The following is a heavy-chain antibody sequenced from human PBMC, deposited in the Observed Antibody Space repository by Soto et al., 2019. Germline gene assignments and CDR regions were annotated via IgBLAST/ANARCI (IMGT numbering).Heavy chain of an antibody. V-gene: IGHV3-30*18. J-gene: IGHJ6*02. CDR1: GFTFSSYS. D-gene: IGHD3-3*01. CDR2: ISYDGSNK. CDR3: PKVSNSDFWSGYNPAYYYYYGMDV. Sequence: PGGSLRLSRAASGFTFSSYSMHCVSQAPGKWLEWLAVISYDGSNKYYADSVKGRFTISRDNSKNTLYLQMYCLRPEDTAEYYCPKVSNSDFWSGYNPAYYYYYGMDVWGQGTTVNVSS.